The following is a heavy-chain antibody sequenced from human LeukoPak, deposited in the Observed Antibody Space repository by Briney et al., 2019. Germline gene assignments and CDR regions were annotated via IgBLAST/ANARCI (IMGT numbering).Heavy chain of an antibody. D-gene: IGHD3-22*01. Sequence: PGGSLRPSCAASGFSFSDYVISWVRQAPEKGLEWVSGISGSGGATYYADSVKGRFTISRDNSKNTLHLQMNSLRVEDTARYYCAKGYDVESCCKPGYFDSWGQGTQVSVSS. V-gene: IGHV3-23*01. CDR1: GFSFSDYV. J-gene: IGHJ4*02. CDR3: AKGYDVESCCKPGYFDS. CDR2: ISGSGGAT.